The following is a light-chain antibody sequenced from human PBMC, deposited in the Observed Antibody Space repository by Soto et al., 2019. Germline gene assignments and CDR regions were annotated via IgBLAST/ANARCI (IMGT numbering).Light chain of an antibody. CDR3: QHYECSPT. V-gene: IGKV3-20*01. Sequence: IIVTQSPCTLPLSPGERATLSXRASQSVSLSYLAWYQQKVXQAPXXXIFXGSSRDTCIPDMFTGSGSGTDFTITITRLAPDYGELYYCQHYECSPTFGQGTRLEIK. CDR2: XGS. J-gene: IGKJ5*01. CDR1: QSVSLSY.